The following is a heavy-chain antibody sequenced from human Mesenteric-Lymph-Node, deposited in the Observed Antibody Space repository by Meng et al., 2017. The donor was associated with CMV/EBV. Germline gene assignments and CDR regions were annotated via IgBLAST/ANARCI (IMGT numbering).Heavy chain of an antibody. Sequence: VCGGSVCGYYWSWYRPPLGKGRRLIGEITHSGSTTYNPSLMSRVTISVDTSKNQFSLQLNSVTPEDTALSYCARGVNWDWYFDLWGRGTLVTVSS. CDR3: ARGVNWDWYFDL. D-gene: IGHD7-27*01. CDR1: GGSVCGYY. J-gene: IGHJ2*01. CDR2: ITHSGST. V-gene: IGHV4-34*01.